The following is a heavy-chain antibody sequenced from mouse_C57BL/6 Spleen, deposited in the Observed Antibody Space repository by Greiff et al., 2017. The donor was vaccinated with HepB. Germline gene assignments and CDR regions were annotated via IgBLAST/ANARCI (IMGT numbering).Heavy chain of an antibody. J-gene: IGHJ2*01. CDR1: GYAFSSSW. CDR3: ARDLPEYFDY. V-gene: IGHV1-82*01. CDR2: IYPGDGDT. Sequence: QVQLKESGPELVKPGASVKISCKASGYAFSSSWMNWVKQRPGKGLEWIGRIYPGDGDTNYNGKFKGKATLTADKSSSTAYMQLSSLTSEDSAVYFCARDLPEYFDYWGQGTTLTVSS.